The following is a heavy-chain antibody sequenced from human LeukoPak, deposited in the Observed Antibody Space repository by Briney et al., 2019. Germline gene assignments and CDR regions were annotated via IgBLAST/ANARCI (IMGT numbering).Heavy chain of an antibody. D-gene: IGHD1-26*01. CDR2: ISYDGSNK. V-gene: IGHV3-30*01. J-gene: IGHJ4*02. CDR1: GFTFSSYA. CDR3: ARARMGLNLDY. Sequence: GGSLRLSCAPSGFTFSSYAMHWVRQAPRRGLEWVAVISYDGSNKYYADSVKGRFTISRDNSKNTLYLQMNSLRAEDTAVYYCARARMGLNLDYWGEGTLVTVSS.